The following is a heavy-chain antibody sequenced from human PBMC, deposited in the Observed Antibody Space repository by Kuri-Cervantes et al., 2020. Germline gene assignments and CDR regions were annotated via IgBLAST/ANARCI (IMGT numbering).Heavy chain of an antibody. CDR2: IKSKTDGGTT. J-gene: IGHJ4*02. Sequence: GGSLRLSCATSGFTYSGYWMTWVRQAPGKGLEWVGRIKSKTDGGTTDYAAPVKGRFTISRDDSKNTLYLQMNSLKTEDTAVYYCTARVPSTYYFDYWGQGTLVTVSS. V-gene: IGHV3-15*01. CDR3: TARVPSTYYFDY. CDR1: GFTYSGYW. D-gene: IGHD2-2*01.